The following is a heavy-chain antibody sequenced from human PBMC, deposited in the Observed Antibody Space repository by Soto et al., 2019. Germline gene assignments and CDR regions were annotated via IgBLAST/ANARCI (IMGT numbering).Heavy chain of an antibody. CDR2: IYYSGST. J-gene: IGHJ4*02. CDR1: GGSISSSSYY. CDR3: ARHEARRGVIPFFDY. D-gene: IGHD3-10*01. V-gene: IGHV4-39*01. Sequence: SETLSLTCTVSGGSISSSSYYWGWIRQPPGQGLEWIGSIYYSGSTYYNPSLKSRVTISVDTSKNQFSLKLSSVTAADTAVYYCARHEARRGVIPFFDYWGQGTLVTVSS.